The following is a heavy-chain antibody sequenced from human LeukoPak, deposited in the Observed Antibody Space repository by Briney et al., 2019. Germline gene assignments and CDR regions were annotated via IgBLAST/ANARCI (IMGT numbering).Heavy chain of an antibody. CDR2: INPNSGGT. V-gene: IGHV1-2*02. CDR3: ARDHCSSTSCYQREWYFDF. CDR1: GYSFTGNY. D-gene: IGHD2-2*01. J-gene: IGHJ4*02. Sequence: ASVKVSCKASGYSFTGNYMHWVRQAPGQGLEWMGWINPNSGGTNYAQKFQGRVTMTRDTSISTAYMELSSLRSDDTAVYYCARDHCSSTSCYQREWYFDFWGQGTLVTVSS.